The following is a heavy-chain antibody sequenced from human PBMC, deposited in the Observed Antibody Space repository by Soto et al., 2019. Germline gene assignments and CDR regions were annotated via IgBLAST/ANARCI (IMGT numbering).Heavy chain of an antibody. V-gene: IGHV4-59*01. Sequence: SETLSLTCSVSGGCISSYYWSWIRQPPGKGLEWIGHIFYSGSTNYNPSLKSRVTMSLDTSQNQISVMLKSVTAADTAVYYCASNLPSATSSFWGQGILVTVSS. J-gene: IGHJ4*02. CDR3: ASNLPSATSSF. CDR1: GGCISSYY. D-gene: IGHD2-2*01. CDR2: IFYSGST.